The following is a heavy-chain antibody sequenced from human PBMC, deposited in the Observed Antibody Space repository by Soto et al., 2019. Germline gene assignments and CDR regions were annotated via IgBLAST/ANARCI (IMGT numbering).Heavy chain of an antibody. Sequence: GGSLRLSCAASGFTFSSYAMHWVRQAPGKGLEWVAVISYDGSNKYYADSVKGRFTISRDNSKNTLYLQMNSLRAEDTAVYYCASVGIAAADYYYYGMDVWGQGTTVTVSS. CDR1: GFTFSSYA. V-gene: IGHV3-30-3*01. J-gene: IGHJ6*02. CDR2: ISYDGSNK. CDR3: ASVGIAAADYYYYGMDV. D-gene: IGHD6-13*01.